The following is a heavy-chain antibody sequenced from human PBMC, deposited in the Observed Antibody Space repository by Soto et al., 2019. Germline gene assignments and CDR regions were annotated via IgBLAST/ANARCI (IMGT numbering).Heavy chain of an antibody. CDR1: GFTFSSYA. Sequence: VQLLESGGGLVQPGGSLRLSCAASGFTFSSYAMSWVRQAPGMGLEWVSSIRGSGDSTFYADSVKGRFTISRDNSRNTLYLQMNTLRAEDTAVYYCVPGEYCSSTSCSRYYYYGMDVWGQGTTVTVSS. J-gene: IGHJ6*02. CDR3: VPGEYCSSTSCSRYYYYGMDV. CDR2: IRGSGDST. V-gene: IGHV3-23*01. D-gene: IGHD2-2*01.